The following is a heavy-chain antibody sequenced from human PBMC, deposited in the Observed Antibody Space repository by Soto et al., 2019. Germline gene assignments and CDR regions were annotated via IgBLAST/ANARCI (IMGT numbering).Heavy chain of an antibody. CDR3: TTDSADIVVVPATLGMDV. V-gene: IGHV3-15*01. Sequence: VQLVESGGGLVKPVGSLRLYCAASGITFSNAWMTWVCQAPGKGLEWVGRSKSITDGGTTDYAEPVKCRFTISRDDSKDTLYLQMNNLRTDDTAVYHCTTDSADIVVVPATLGMDVWGQGTTVTVSS. J-gene: IGHJ6*01. D-gene: IGHD2-2*01. CDR2: SKSITDGGTT. CDR1: GITFSNAW.